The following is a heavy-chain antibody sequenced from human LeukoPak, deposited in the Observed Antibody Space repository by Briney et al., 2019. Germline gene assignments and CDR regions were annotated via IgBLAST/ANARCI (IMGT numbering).Heavy chain of an antibody. D-gene: IGHD3-22*01. Sequence: SVKVSCKASGGTFSSYAISWVRQAPGQGLEWMGRIIPILGIANYAQKFQGRVTITADKSTSTAYMELSSLRSEDTAVYYCARAGPISSGYDYYYYGMDVWGQGTTVTVSS. CDR1: GGTFSSYA. CDR3: ARAGPISSGYDYYYYGMDV. J-gene: IGHJ6*02. V-gene: IGHV1-69*04. CDR2: IIPILGIA.